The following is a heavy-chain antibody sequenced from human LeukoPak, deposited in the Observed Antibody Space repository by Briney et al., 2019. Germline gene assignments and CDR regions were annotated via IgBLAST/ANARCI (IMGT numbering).Heavy chain of an antibody. D-gene: IGHD3-22*01. CDR1: GFTFSSYS. CDR2: ISSSSGYI. J-gene: IGHJ4*02. V-gene: IGHV3-21*01. Sequence: GGSLRLSCAASGFTFSSYSMNWVRQAPGKGLEWVSSISSSSGYIYYADSVKGRFTISRDNAKNSLYLQMNSLRAEDTAVYYCARPRGSGYYYAFDYWGQGTLVTVSS. CDR3: ARPRGSGYYYAFDY.